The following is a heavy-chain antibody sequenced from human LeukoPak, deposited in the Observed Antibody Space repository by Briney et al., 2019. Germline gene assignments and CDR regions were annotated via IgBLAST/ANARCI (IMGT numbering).Heavy chain of an antibody. CDR2: IKEDGSKK. J-gene: IGHJ4*02. Sequence: GGSLTLSCVVSGFTFSSYWMSWVRQAPGKGLEWVANIKEDGSKKSYVDSVKGRFTISRDNAKNSLSLQMDSLRAEDTAVYYCARDHDYYDSSGYYLDYWGQGTLVTVSS. V-gene: IGHV3-7*01. CDR1: GFTFSSYW. CDR3: ARDHDYYDSSGYYLDY. D-gene: IGHD3-22*01.